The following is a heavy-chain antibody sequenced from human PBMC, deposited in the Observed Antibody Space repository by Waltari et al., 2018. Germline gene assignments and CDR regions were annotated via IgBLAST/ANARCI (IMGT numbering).Heavy chain of an antibody. D-gene: IGHD3-10*01. Sequence: EVQLVESGGGLVQPGGSLRLSCAASGFTFNTYSMNWVRQAPGKGLELDAYITYSSATRYYADSVKGRLTISRDNAQNSLYLQMNSRRVEDTAVYYCARNMRGIWTCDIWGQGTMVTVSS. J-gene: IGHJ3*02. CDR3: ARNMRGIWTCDI. CDR2: ITYSSATR. CDR1: GFTFNTYS. V-gene: IGHV3-48*01.